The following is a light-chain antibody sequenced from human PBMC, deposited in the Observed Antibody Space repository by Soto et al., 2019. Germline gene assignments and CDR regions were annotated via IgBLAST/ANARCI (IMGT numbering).Light chain of an antibody. Sequence: AIQLTQSPSSLSASVGDRVTITCRASQGISSALAWYQQKPGKAPKLLIYDASSLESGVPSRFSGSGSGTEFTLTIGSLQPDDFATYYCQQYNSYPITFGQGTRLEIK. CDR1: QGISSA. CDR3: QQYNSYPIT. CDR2: DAS. J-gene: IGKJ5*01. V-gene: IGKV1-13*02.